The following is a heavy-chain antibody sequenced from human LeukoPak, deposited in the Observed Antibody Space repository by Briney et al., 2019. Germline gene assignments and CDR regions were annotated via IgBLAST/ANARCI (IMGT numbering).Heavy chain of an antibody. Sequence: SETLSLTCTISGASISSHFWSWIRQPAGKGLEWIGRILPSGTTNYNPSLKSRVTLSGDTSKNQFSLKPASVSAADTATYYCATYYGSGRDYWGLGILVTVSS. V-gene: IGHV4-4*07. D-gene: IGHD3-10*01. CDR3: ATYYGSGRDY. J-gene: IGHJ4*02. CDR1: GASISSHF. CDR2: ILPSGTT.